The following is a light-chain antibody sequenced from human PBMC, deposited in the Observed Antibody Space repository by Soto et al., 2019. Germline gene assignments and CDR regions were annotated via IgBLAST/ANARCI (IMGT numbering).Light chain of an antibody. CDR3: QHRSIWPVS. CDR1: QSVSSY. CDR2: DAS. J-gene: IGKJ5*01. V-gene: IGKV3-11*01. Sequence: EIVMTQSPATLSVSPGERATLSCRASQSVSSYLAWYQQKPGQAPRLLILDASNRATGIPARFSGSGSGTDFTLTISSLEPEDFAVYYCQHRSIWPVSFGQGTRLEIK.